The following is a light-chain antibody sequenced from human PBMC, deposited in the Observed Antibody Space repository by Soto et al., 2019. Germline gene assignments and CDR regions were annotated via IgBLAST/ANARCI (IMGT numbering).Light chain of an antibody. CDR1: QGLLHITGATF. Sequence: DVVMTQTPLSLSVAPGQPASISCKSSQGLLHITGATFLFWYLQKPGQSPQLLIYEVSTRVSGVPDRFSGSGSGTDFTLEISRVVTADVGIYYCIQSKQLPPTFGQGTRME. CDR2: EVS. V-gene: IGKV2-29*02. J-gene: IGKJ5*01. CDR3: IQSKQLPPT.